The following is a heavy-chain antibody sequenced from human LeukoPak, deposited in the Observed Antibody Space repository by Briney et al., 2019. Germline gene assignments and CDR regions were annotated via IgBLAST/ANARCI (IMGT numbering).Heavy chain of an antibody. Sequence: GGSLRLSCAASGFTFSTYSMNWVRQAPGKGLEWVSAISGSGGSTYYADSVKGRFTISRDNSKHTLYLQMNSLRAEDTAVYYCAKDRNVVLWFGEPPMDFDIWGQGTMVTVSS. D-gene: IGHD3-10*01. V-gene: IGHV3-23*01. CDR3: AKDRNVVLWFGEPPMDFDI. J-gene: IGHJ3*02. CDR1: GFTFSTYS. CDR2: ISGSGGST.